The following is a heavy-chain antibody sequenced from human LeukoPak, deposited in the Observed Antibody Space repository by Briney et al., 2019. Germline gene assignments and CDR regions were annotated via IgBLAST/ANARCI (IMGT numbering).Heavy chain of an antibody. J-gene: IGHJ2*01. D-gene: IGHD6-13*01. Sequence: FYYSGSTYYNPSLKSRVTLSVDTSKNHFSLELTSATAADTAVYFCARLTYGSPGYWYSDLWGRGTLVTVSS. CDR3: ARLTYGSPGYWYSDL. CDR2: FYYSGST. V-gene: IGHV4-39*07.